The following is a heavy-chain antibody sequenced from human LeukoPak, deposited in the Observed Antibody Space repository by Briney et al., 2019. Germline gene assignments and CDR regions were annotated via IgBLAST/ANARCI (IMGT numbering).Heavy chain of an antibody. CDR2: IIPIPGIA. D-gene: IGHD3-3*01. CDR1: GGTFSSYA. J-gene: IGHJ6*02. Sequence: ASVKVSCKASGGTFSSYAISWVRQAPGQGLEWMGRIIPIPGIANYAQKFQGRVTITADKSTSTAYMELSSLRSEDTAVYYCARIVLRFLEWLPLGGMDVWGQGTTVTVSS. CDR3: ARIVLRFLEWLPLGGMDV. V-gene: IGHV1-69*04.